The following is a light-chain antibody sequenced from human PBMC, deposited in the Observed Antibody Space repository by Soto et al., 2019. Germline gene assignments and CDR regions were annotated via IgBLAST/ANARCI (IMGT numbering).Light chain of an antibody. CDR2: DVS. CDR3: CSFAGSYTYVV. V-gene: IGLV2-11*01. Sequence: QSALTQPRSVSGSPGQSVTISCTGTSGDVGHYNYVSWYQQHPGKAPKLMVYDVSKRPSGFPDRFSGSNSGNTASLTISGLHAEDEAEYYCCSFAGSYTYVVVGGGTKLTVL. CDR1: SGDVGHYNY. J-gene: IGLJ2*01.